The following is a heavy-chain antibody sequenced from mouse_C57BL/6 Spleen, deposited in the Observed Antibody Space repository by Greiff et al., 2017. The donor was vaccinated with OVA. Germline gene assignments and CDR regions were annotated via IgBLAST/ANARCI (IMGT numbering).Heavy chain of an antibody. Sequence: QVQLQQSGAELVRPGSSVKLSCKASGYTFTSYWMHWVKQRPIQGLEWIGNIDPADSETHYNQKVKDKATLTVDKSTSTAYMQISSLTSEDSAVYYCAQLASFAYWGQGTLVTVSA. CDR3: AQLASFAY. CDR2: IDPADSET. D-gene: IGHD4-1*02. J-gene: IGHJ3*01. CDR1: GYTFTSYW. V-gene: IGHV1-52*01.